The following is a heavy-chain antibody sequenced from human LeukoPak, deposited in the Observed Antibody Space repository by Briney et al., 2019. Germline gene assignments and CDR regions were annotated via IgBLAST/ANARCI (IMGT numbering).Heavy chain of an antibody. Sequence: ASVKVSCKASGYTFISYYIHWVRQAPGQGLEWMGMINPSGGSTSYAQKFQGRVTMTRDTSTSTVYMELRSLRSEDTAVYYCARVPGTGYYDYWGQGTLVTVSS. V-gene: IGHV1-46*01. D-gene: IGHD3/OR15-3a*01. CDR1: GYTFISYY. CDR3: ARVPGTGYYDY. J-gene: IGHJ4*02. CDR2: INPSGGST.